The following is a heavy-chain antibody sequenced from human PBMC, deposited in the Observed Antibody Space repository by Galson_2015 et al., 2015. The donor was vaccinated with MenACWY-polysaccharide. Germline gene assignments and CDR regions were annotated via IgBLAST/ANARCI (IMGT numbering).Heavy chain of an antibody. V-gene: IGHV4-39*01. Sequence: SEPLSLTCTVSGGSISSSNYYWGWIRQSPEKGLEWIGTISYSGSTYYNPSLKSRVTISVDTSKNQFSLKLRSVTAADTAVYYCASRLAQVGIAGYGYGMDVWGQGTTVTVSS. CDR1: GGSISSSNYY. D-gene: IGHD2-15*01. CDR3: ASRLAQVGIAGYGYGMDV. CDR2: ISYSGST. J-gene: IGHJ6*02.